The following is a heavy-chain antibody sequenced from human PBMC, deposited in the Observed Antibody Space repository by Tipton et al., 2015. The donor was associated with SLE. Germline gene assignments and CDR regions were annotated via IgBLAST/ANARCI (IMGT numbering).Heavy chain of an antibody. CDR3: ARDASVTPLNWYFDL. V-gene: IGHV4-4*08. J-gene: IGHJ2*01. CDR1: GGSISSHY. CDR2: INNPGGT. D-gene: IGHD4-17*01. Sequence: TLSLTCIVSGGSISSHYWSWIRQPPGKGLEWIGYINNPGGTNYNPSLKSRVTISADMSKNQLSLQLTSVTAADTAVYYCARDASVTPLNWYFDLWGRGTLVTVSS.